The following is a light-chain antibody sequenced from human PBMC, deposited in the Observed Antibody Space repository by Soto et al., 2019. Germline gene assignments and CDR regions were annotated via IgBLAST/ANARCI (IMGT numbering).Light chain of an antibody. CDR3: QQRTIWPPT. CDR1: LSIGTY. V-gene: IGKV3-11*01. CDR2: DAI. J-gene: IGKJ4*01. Sequence: VVLTQSPVTLSFSPGERATLSCRASLSIGTYLTWYQQKPGQAPRLLIYDAISRATGIPARFSGSGSGTDFTLTISSLEPVDIAVYYCQQRTIWPPTFGGGTKLEIK.